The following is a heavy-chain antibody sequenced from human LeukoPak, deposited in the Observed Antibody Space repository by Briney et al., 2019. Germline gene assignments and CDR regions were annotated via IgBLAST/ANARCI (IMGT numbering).Heavy chain of an antibody. V-gene: IGHV3-21*01. CDR2: IGPTGTDR. J-gene: IGHJ4*02. Sequence: PGGSLRLSCAASGFTFSSCGFNWVRQAPGKGLEWVSSIGPTGTDRYYADSVRGRFTISRDNAKNSLYLQMNSLRAEDTAVYYCARVRSMVVTPGFSDYWGQGTLVTVSS. D-gene: IGHD4-23*01. CDR3: ARVRSMVVTPGFSDY. CDR1: GFTFSSCG.